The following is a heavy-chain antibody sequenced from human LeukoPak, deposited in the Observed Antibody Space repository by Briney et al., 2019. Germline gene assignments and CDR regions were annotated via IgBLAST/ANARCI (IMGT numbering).Heavy chain of an antibody. J-gene: IGHJ4*02. CDR2: IKSKTDGGTA. D-gene: IGHD1-26*01. CDR3: AKSMYSGNFQRGLIDS. Sequence: GGSLRLSCAASGFTFTNAWMTWVRQAPGKELEWVGRIKSKTDGGTADYAAPVKGRFTISRDDSKTTLYLQMNSLRAEDTAIYYCAKSMYSGNFQRGLIDSWGQGTLVTVSS. V-gene: IGHV3-15*01. CDR1: GFTFTNAW.